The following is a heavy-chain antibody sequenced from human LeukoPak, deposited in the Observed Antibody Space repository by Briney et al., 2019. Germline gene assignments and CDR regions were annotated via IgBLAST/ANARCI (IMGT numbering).Heavy chain of an antibody. CDR2: INWNGGST. J-gene: IGHJ6*03. Sequence: PGGSLRLSCAASGFTFDDYSMSWVRQAPGKGLEWVSGINWNGGSTGYADSVKGRFTISRDNAKNSLYLQMNSLRAEDTALYYCARLLEYSYGYDYYYMDVWGKGTTVTVSS. D-gene: IGHD5-18*01. CDR1: GFTFDDYS. V-gene: IGHV3-20*04. CDR3: ARLLEYSYGYDYYYMDV.